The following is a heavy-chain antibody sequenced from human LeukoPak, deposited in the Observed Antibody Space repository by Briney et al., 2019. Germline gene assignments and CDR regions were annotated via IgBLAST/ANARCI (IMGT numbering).Heavy chain of an antibody. CDR1: GFTFSAYA. CDR3: AKVNPSNWFDP. V-gene: IGHV3-23*01. Sequence: GGSLRLSCAASGFTFSAYAMTWVHKAPGKGLEWVSTISGNGAATYYADSVKGRFTVSRDNYKNTLYLQMNSLRAEDTAVYYCAKVNPSNWFDPWGQGTLVTVSS. CDR2: ISGNGAAT. J-gene: IGHJ5*02.